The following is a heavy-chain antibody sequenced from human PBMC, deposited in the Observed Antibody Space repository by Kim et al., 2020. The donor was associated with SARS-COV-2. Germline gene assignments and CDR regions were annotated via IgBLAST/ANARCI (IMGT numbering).Heavy chain of an antibody. V-gene: IGHV1-69*13. CDR3: ARDGLPSRQTHAFDI. Sequence: SVKVSCKASGGTFSSYAISWVRQAPGQGLEWMGGIIPIFGTANYAQKFQGRVTITADESTSTAYMELSSLRSEDTAVYYCARDGLPSRQTHAFDIWGQGTMVTVAS. J-gene: IGHJ3*02. D-gene: IGHD2-2*01. CDR2: IIPIFGTA. CDR1: GGTFSSYA.